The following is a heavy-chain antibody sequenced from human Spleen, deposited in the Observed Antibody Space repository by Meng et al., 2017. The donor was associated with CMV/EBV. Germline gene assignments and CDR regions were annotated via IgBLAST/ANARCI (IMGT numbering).Heavy chain of an antibody. J-gene: IGHJ6*02. V-gene: IGHV3-21*01. CDR3: ASTYSSSAVGYYYGMDV. CDR1: GFTFSSYS. Sequence: GGSLRLSCAASGFTFSSYSMNWVRQAPGKGLEWVSSISSSSSYIYYADSVKGRLTISRDNAKNSLYLQMNSLRAEDTAVYYCASTYSSSAVGYYYGMDVWGQGTTVTVSS. CDR2: ISSSSSYI. D-gene: IGHD6-13*01.